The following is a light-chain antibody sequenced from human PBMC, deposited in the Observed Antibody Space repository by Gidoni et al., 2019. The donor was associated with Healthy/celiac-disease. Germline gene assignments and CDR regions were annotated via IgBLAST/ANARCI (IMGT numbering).Light chain of an antibody. CDR2: DAS. J-gene: IGKJ3*01. CDR3: QQRSNWPPFG. V-gene: IGKV3-11*01. Sequence: EIVLTQSPATLSLSPGERATLSCRASQSVSSYLAWYKQKPGQAPRLLIYDASNRATGIPARFSGSGSGTDFTLTISSLEPEDFAVYYCQQRSNWPPFGFXPXTKVDIK. CDR1: QSVSSY.